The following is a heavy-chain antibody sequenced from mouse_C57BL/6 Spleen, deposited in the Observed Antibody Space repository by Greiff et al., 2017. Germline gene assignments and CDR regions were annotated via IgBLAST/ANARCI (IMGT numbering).Heavy chain of an antibody. J-gene: IGHJ1*03. V-gene: IGHV5-16*01. CDR1: GFTFSDYY. Sequence: EVKLVESEGGLVQPGSSMKLSCTASGFTFSDYYMAWVRQVPEKGLEWVANINYDGSSTYYLDSLKSRFIISRDNAKNILYLQMSRLKSEDTATYYCAREKSSFFDVWGTGTTVTVSS. CDR2: INYDGSST. D-gene: IGHD1-1*01. CDR3: AREKSSFFDV.